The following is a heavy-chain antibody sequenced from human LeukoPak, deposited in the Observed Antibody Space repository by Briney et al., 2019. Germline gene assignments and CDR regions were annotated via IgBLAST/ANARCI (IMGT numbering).Heavy chain of an antibody. D-gene: IGHD6-19*01. CDR1: GGTFSNYA. CDR3: ARILSSSWYEYFHH. V-gene: IGHV1-69*13. CDR2: IIPIFGTA. J-gene: IGHJ1*01. Sequence: SVKVSCKASGGTFSNYAISWVRQAPGQGLEWMGAIIPIFGTANYAQKFQGRVTITADESTSTAYVELSSLRSEDTAVYYCARILSSSWYEYFHHWGQGTLVTVSS.